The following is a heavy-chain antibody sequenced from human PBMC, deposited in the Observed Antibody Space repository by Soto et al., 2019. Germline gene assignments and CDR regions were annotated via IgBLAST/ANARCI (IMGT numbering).Heavy chain of an antibody. J-gene: IGHJ4*02. V-gene: IGHV3-21*05. CDR3: ARDREDGYNLDY. CDR1: GFTFSSYG. Sequence: VQLVESGGGVVQPGRSLRLSCAASGFTFSSYGMHWVRQAPGKGLEWVSYISSSSSYTNYADSVKGRFTISRDNAKNSLYLQMNSLRAEDTAVYYCARDREDGYNLDYWGQGTLVTVSS. D-gene: IGHD5-12*01. CDR2: ISSSSSYT.